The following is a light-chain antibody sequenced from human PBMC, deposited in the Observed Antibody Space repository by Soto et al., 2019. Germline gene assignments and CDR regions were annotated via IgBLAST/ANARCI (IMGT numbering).Light chain of an antibody. CDR1: QSVSSY. J-gene: IGKJ5*01. CDR2: GAS. V-gene: IGKV3-11*01. Sequence: EIVLTQSPATLSLSPGERATLSCRASQSVSSYLAWYQQRPGQAPRLLIYGASNRATGIPARFSGSGSGTDFTLTNSSLEAEDFSVYYCQQRTDWPMTFGQGKRLEIK. CDR3: QQRTDWPMT.